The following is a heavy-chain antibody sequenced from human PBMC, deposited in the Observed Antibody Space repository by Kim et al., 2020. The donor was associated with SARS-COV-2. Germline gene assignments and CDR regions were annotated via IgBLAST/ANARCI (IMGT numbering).Heavy chain of an antibody. CDR3: ARGYYDSSGKGYYYYGMDV. J-gene: IGHJ6*02. CDR1: GFTFDDYG. Sequence: GGSLRLSCAASGFTFDDYGMSWVRQAPGKGLEWVSGINWNGGSTGYADSVKGRFTISRDNAKNSLYLQMNSLRAEDTALYYCARGYYDSSGKGYYYYGMDVWGQGTTVTVSS. V-gene: IGHV3-20*04. CDR2: INWNGGST. D-gene: IGHD3-22*01.